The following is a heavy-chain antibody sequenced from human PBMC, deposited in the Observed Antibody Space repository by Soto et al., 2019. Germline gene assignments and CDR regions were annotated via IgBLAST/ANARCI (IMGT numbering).Heavy chain of an antibody. CDR1: GGSISTVDYW. CDR2: IYDGGRT. D-gene: IGHD7-27*01. V-gene: IGHV4-30-4*01. Sequence: QVQLQESGPGLVKPSQTLSLTCTVSGGSISTVDYWWSWILQSPDMGLAWIGHIYDGGRTYNNPSLESRVTMSVDTSKSQLSLTLSSVSAADTAVYYCARGPSGDKVDSWGQGTLVTVSS. CDR3: ARGPSGDKVDS. J-gene: IGHJ4*02.